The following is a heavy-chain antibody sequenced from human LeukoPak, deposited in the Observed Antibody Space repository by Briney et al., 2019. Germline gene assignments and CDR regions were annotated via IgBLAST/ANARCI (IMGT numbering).Heavy chain of an antibody. CDR1: GDSISGGSYY. J-gene: IGHJ4*02. CDR2: IYTSGST. V-gene: IGHV4-61*02. CDR3: ARQFQY. D-gene: IGHD5-24*01. Sequence: SETLSLTCSVSGDSISGGSYYWNWIRQPAGKGLEWIGLIYTSGSTNYNPSLKSRVTILLDTSKNQFSLRLNSVTAADTAVYFCARQFQYWGQGTLVTVSS.